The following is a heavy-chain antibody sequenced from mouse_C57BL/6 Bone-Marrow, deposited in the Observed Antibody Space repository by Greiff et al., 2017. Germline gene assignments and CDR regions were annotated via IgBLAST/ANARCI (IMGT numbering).Heavy chain of an antibody. D-gene: IGHD2-1*01. V-gene: IGHV1-69*01. Sequence: QVQLQQPGAELVMPGASVKLSCKASGYTFTSYWMHWVKQRPGQGLEWIGEIDPSDSYTNYNQKFKGKSTLTVDKSSSTAYMQLSSLTSEDSAVYYCASGVYYGNCPLYYYAMDYWGQGTSVTVSS. CDR1: GYTFTSYW. J-gene: IGHJ4*01. CDR2: IDPSDSYT. CDR3: ASGVYYGNCPLYYYAMDY.